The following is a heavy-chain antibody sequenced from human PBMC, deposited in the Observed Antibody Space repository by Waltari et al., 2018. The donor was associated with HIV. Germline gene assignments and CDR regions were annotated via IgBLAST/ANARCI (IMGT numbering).Heavy chain of an antibody. CDR1: GFTFSKYW. CDR2: IKQDGKEK. CDR3: ARAYSGTYRIGDY. Sequence: EVQLVETGGALVQPGGSLSVSCVASGFTFSKYWMTWVRRAPGKGLEWVANIKQDGKEKSYRDSLKGRFTISRDNAKNSLYLQMNILRDEDSATYYCARAYSGTYRIGDYWGQGTLVTVSS. J-gene: IGHJ4*02. V-gene: IGHV3-7*01. D-gene: IGHD1-26*01.